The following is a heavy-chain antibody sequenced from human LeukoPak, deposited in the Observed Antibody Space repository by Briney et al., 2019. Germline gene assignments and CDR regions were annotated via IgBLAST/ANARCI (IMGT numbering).Heavy chain of an antibody. D-gene: IGHD6-13*01. V-gene: IGHV3-23*01. CDR3: AKAGYTSSWPLDY. CDR1: GFTFSSDG. J-gene: IGHJ4*02. Sequence: GGSLRLFCAASGFTFSSDGMSWVRQAPGKGLEWVSALSGSGSTTYYADSVKGRFTISRHNSKHTLFLEMNSLRVEDTAVYYCAKAGYTSSWPLDYWGQGTQVTVSS. CDR2: LSGSGSTT.